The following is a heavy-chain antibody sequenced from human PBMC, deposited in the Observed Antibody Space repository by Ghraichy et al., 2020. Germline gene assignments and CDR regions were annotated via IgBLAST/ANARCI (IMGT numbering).Heavy chain of an antibody. J-gene: IGHJ5*02. CDR3: VRWPYFGIAAAGFGWFDP. D-gene: IGHD6-13*01. CDR1: GFTFSSYA. CDR2: ISSNGGST. V-gene: IGHV3-64D*06. Sequence: GGSLRLSCSASGFTFSSYAMRWVRQAPGKGLEYVSAISSNGGSTYYADSVKGRFTISRDNSKNTLYLQMSSLRAEDTAVYYCVRWPYFGIAAAGFGWFDPWGQGTLVTVSS.